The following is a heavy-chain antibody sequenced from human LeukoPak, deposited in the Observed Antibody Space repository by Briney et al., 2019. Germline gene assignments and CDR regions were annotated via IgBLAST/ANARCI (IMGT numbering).Heavy chain of an antibody. Sequence: SVKVSCKASGGTFSSYRITWVRQAPGQGLECMGRIIPIFDITNYAQKFQGRVTITADKSTSTAYMELSSLRSEDTALYYCAKAYDYGGNNDAFDIWGRGTMVTVSS. V-gene: IGHV1-69*04. CDR1: GGTFSSYR. D-gene: IGHD4-23*01. J-gene: IGHJ3*02. CDR3: AKAYDYGGNNDAFDI. CDR2: IIPIFDIT.